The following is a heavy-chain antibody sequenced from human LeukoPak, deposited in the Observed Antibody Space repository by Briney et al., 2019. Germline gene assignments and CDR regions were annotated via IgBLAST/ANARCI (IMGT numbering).Heavy chain of an antibody. J-gene: IGHJ6*03. Sequence: SETLSLTCTVSGDSISSSSYYWGWIRQPPGKGLEWIGTIFYSGSTYYNPSLKSRVTLSVDTSKNQYSLKLSSVTAADTAVYYCARGRQGSGSYYYYYMDVWGKGTTVTVSS. D-gene: IGHD3-10*01. V-gene: IGHV4-39*01. CDR3: ARGRQGSGSYYYYYMDV. CDR2: IFYSGST. CDR1: GDSISSSSYY.